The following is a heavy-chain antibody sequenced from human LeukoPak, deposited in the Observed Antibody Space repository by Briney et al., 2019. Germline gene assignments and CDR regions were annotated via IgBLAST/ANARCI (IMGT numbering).Heavy chain of an antibody. CDR1: GYGFTNYW. CDR3: ASSLDRYYFDY. Sequence: GESLKISCKGSGYGFTNYWIGWVRQMPGKGLEWMGIMYLGDSETRYSPSFQGQVTISADKSISTAYLQWSSLKASDTAMYYCASSLDRYYFDYWGQGTLVTVSS. J-gene: IGHJ4*02. CDR2: MYLGDSET. V-gene: IGHV5-51*01. D-gene: IGHD3-9*01.